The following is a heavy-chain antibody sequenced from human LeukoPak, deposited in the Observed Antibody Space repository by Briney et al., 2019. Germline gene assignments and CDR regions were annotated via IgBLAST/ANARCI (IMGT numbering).Heavy chain of an antibody. V-gene: IGHV4-61*02. CDR3: ARSLPTIFGHFDL. CDR1: GDSISTFNYY. J-gene: IGHJ2*01. Sequence: SETLSLTCTVSGDSISTFNYYWSWIRQPAGKGLEWIGRIYSSGSTNYNPSLKSRGTISVGTSRNQFSLKMASVTAADTAVYYCARSLPTIFGHFDLWGRGTLVSVSS. CDR2: IYSSGST. D-gene: IGHD3-9*01.